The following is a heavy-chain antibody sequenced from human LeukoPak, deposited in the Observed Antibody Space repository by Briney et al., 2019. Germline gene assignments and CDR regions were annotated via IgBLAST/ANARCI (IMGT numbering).Heavy chain of an antibody. D-gene: IGHD2-2*01. CDR1: GGSISSYY. J-gene: IGHJ6*03. V-gene: IGHV4-59*01. CDR3: ARDRYCSSTSCHYMDV. CDR2: IYYSGNT. Sequence: SETLSLTCTVSGGSISSYYWSWIRQPPGKGLEWIGYIYYSGNTNYNPSLKSRVTISVDTSKNQFSLKLSSVTAADTAVYYCARDRYCSSTSCHYMDVWGKGTTVTVSS.